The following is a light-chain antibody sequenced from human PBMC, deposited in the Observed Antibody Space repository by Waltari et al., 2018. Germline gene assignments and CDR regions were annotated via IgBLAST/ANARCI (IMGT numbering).Light chain of an antibody. Sequence: QSVLTQPPSASGTPGQRVTISCSGSSSNIGSNTVNWYQQLPGTAPKLLIYSNNQRPSGFPDRFSVSKSGTSASLAISGLQSEDEADYYCAAWDDSLNGPHVVFGGGTKLTVL. CDR3: AAWDDSLNGPHVV. J-gene: IGLJ2*01. V-gene: IGLV1-44*01. CDR2: SNN. CDR1: SSNIGSNT.